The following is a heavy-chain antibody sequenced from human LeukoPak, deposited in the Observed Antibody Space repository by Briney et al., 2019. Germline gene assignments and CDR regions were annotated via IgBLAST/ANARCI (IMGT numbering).Heavy chain of an antibody. J-gene: IGHJ4*02. V-gene: IGHV1-8*03. D-gene: IGHD1-1*01. CDR1: GYTFTSYD. CDR2: MNPNSGNT. Sequence: SVKVSCKASGYTFTSYDINWVRQATGQGLEWMGWMNPNSGNTGYAQKFQGRVTITRNTSISTAYMELSSLRSDDTAVYYCARGRYNWNDVDIDYWGQGTLVTVSS. CDR3: ARGRYNWNDVDIDY.